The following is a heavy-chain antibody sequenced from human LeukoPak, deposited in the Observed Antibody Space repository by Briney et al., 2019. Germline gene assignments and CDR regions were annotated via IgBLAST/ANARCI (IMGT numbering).Heavy chain of an antibody. CDR1: GGSISSYY. CDR2: IYYSGST. V-gene: IGHV4-59*01. CDR3: ARHRGSWFGVLVDYYGMDV. J-gene: IGHJ6*02. D-gene: IGHD2-15*01. Sequence: PSETLSLTCTVSGGSISSYYWSWIRQPPGKGLEWIGYIYYSGSTNYNPSLKSRVTISVDTSKNQFSLKLSSVTAADTAVYYCARHRGSWFGVLVDYYGMDVWGQGTTVTVSS.